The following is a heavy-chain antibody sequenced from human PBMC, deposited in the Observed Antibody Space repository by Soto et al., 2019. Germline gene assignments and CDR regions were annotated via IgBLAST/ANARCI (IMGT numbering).Heavy chain of an antibody. Sequence: ASVKVSCKASGYTFTSYGISWVRQATGQGLEWMGWMNPNSGNTGYAQKFQGRVTMTRNTSISTAYMELSSLRSEDTAVYYCARVLNWASYYDFWSGYYNYYYYGMDVWGQGTTVTVSS. CDR2: MNPNSGNT. CDR1: GYTFTSYG. J-gene: IGHJ6*02. D-gene: IGHD3-3*01. V-gene: IGHV1-8*02. CDR3: ARVLNWASYYDFWSGYYNYYYYGMDV.